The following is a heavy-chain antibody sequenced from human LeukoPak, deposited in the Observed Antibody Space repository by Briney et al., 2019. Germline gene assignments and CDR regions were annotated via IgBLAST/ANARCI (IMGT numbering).Heavy chain of an antibody. D-gene: IGHD3-10*01. CDR2: ISAYNGNT. CDR1: GYTFTSYG. J-gene: IGHJ4*02. V-gene: IGHV1-18*01. Sequence: AASVKVSCKASGYTFTSYGISWVRQAPGQGLEWMGWISAYNGNTNYAQKLQGRVTMTTDTSTSTAYMELRSLRSDDTAVYYCARDLWFGELAYFDYWGQGTLVTVSS. CDR3: ARDLWFGELAYFDY.